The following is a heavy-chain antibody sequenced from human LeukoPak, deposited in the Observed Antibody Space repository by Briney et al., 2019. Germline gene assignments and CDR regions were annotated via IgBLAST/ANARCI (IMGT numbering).Heavy chain of an antibody. CDR3: ARGGIQVWLPFDY. J-gene: IGHJ4*02. D-gene: IGHD5-18*01. CDR1: GESFSGYY. CDR2: INHSGST. V-gene: IGHV4-34*01. Sequence: PSETLSLTCAVYGESFSGYYWSWIREPPGKGLEWIGEINHSGSTNYNPSLKSRVTISVDTSKKQSSLKLSSVTAADTAVYYCARGGIQVWLPFDYWGQGTLVTVSS.